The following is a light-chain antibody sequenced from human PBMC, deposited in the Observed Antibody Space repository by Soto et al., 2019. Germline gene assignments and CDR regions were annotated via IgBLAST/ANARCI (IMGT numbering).Light chain of an antibody. V-gene: IGKV3-15*01. Sequence: EIVMTQSPATLSVSPGERATLSCRASQSVGSNLAWYQQKPGQAPRLLSYGAYTRATGIPARFSGSGSGTEFTLTISSLQSEDFAIYFCQQYNNWPPDRTFGQGTKVEIQ. CDR2: GAY. CDR3: QQYNNWPPDRT. J-gene: IGKJ1*01. CDR1: QSVGSN.